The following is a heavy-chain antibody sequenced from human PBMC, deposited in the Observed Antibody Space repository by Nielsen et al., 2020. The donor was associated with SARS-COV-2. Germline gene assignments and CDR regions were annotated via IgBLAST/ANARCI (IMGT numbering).Heavy chain of an antibody. CDR2: INAYSDNT. J-gene: IGHJ6*03. V-gene: IGHV1-18*01. D-gene: IGHD2-15*01. CDR1: GYSFNNYG. CDR3: ARGLFDFYYYMDV. Sequence: ASVKVSCKASGYSFNNYGISWVRQAPGQGLEWVGWINAYSDNTNYAQKLQGRVTMTTDTSTSTAYMELRSLRSDDTAVYYCARGLFDFYYYMDVWGKGTTVTVSS.